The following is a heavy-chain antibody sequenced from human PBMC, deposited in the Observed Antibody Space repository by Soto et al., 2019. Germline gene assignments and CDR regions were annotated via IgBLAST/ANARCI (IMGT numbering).Heavy chain of an antibody. J-gene: IGHJ4*02. D-gene: IGHD4-17*01. CDR2: IDPEDGNI. CDR3: ARGLDYGDYTISFDY. CDR1: GYTLMELS. V-gene: IGHV1-24*01. Sequence: ASVKVSCKVSGYTLMELSIHWVRQAPGGGLEWMGGIDPEDGNINYAQKLQGRVTMTTDTSTSTVYMELRSLRSDDTAVYYCARGLDYGDYTISFDYWGQGTLVTVSS.